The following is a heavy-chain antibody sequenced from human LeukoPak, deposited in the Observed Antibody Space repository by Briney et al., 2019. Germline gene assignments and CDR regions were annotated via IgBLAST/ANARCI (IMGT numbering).Heavy chain of an antibody. Sequence: PSETLSLTCTVSGGSISSGGYHWSWIRQHPGKGLEWIGYIYYSGSTYYNPSLKSRVTISVDTSKNQFSLKLSSVTAADTAVYYCARIQPHARAFDIWGQGTMVTVSS. CDR3: ARIQPHARAFDI. J-gene: IGHJ3*02. CDR1: GGSISSGGYH. V-gene: IGHV4-31*03. CDR2: IYYSGST.